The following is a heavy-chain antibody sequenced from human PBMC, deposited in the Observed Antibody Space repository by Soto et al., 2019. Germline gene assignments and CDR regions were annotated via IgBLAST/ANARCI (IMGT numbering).Heavy chain of an antibody. J-gene: IGHJ6*02. Sequence: QVQLVQSGAEVKKPGASVKVSCKASGYPFTTYGISWVRQAPGQGLEWMGWISAYNGDTNYAQNLQGRVTMTTDTSTTTAYMELRSLRSDDTAVYYCAREARGNSRVYYYYGMDVWGQGTTVTVSS. D-gene: IGHD5-18*01. CDR2: ISAYNGDT. CDR1: GYPFTTYG. V-gene: IGHV1-18*01. CDR3: AREARGNSRVYYYYGMDV.